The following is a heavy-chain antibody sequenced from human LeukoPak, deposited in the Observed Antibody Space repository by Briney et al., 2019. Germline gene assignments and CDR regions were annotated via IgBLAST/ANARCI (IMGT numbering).Heavy chain of an antibody. D-gene: IGHD3-22*01. CDR2: IYNGGII. Sequence: PSETLSLTCTVSGDSISRYYWSWIRQPAGKGLEWIGRIYNGGIITYNPSLKSRVTMSIDTSNNQFSLRLRFVTAADTAVYYCAREVYDSSGNAFDIWGQGTMVTVSS. CDR3: AREVYDSSGNAFDI. V-gene: IGHV4-4*07. J-gene: IGHJ3*02. CDR1: GDSISRYY.